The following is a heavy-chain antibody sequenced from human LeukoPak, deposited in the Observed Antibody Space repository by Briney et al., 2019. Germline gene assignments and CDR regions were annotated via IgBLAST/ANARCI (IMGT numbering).Heavy chain of an antibody. D-gene: IGHD2-15*01. J-gene: IGHJ6*02. CDR1: GFTFRSNA. V-gene: IGHV3-23*01. Sequence: GGSLRLSCAASGFTFRSNAMTGVRQAPGKGLEWVSTISGSGTSTYYADSVKGRFTISRDNSKNTLYLQMNSLRAEDTAVYYCAKRIPIYYGMDVWGRGTTVTVSS. CDR3: AKRIPIYYGMDV. CDR2: ISGSGTST.